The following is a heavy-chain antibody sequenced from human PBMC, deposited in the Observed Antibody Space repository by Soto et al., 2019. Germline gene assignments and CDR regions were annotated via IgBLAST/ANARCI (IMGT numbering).Heavy chain of an antibody. Sequence: VASVKVSCKASGGTFSSYAISWVRQAPGQGLEWMGGIIPIFGTANYAQKFQGRVTITADESTSTAYMELSSLRSEDTAVYYCARIAVAGTLWNWFDPWGQGTLVTVSS. CDR1: GGTFSSYA. D-gene: IGHD6-19*01. CDR2: IIPIFGTA. CDR3: ARIAVAGTLWNWFDP. J-gene: IGHJ5*02. V-gene: IGHV1-69*13.